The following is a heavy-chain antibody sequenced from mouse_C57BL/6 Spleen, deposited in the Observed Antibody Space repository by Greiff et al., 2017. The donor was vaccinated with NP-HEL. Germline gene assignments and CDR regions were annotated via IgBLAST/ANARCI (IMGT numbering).Heavy chain of an antibody. CDR3: ARKEDDYDPFDY. CDR1: GYTFTNYW. D-gene: IGHD2-4*01. V-gene: IGHV1-63*01. J-gene: IGHJ2*01. Sequence: VQLQQSGAELVRPGTSVKMSCKASGYTFTNYWIGWAKQRPGHGLEWIGDIYPGVGYTNYNEKFKGKATLTADKSSSTAYMQFSSLTSEDSAIYYCARKEDDYDPFDYWGQGTTLTVSS. CDR2: IYPGVGYT.